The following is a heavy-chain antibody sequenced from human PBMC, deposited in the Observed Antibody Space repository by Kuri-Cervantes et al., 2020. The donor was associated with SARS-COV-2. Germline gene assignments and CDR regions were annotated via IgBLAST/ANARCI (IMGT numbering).Heavy chain of an antibody. D-gene: IGHD1-14*01. V-gene: IGHV1/OR15-1*01. CDR3: AKRRPSYGTNWFDP. Sequence: ASVKVSCKASGYIFTDYYMHWVRQAPGQELGWMGRINPNSGGTNYAQKFQGIVTMTRDTSISTAYTYLNSLRSEDTAVYYCAKRRPSYGTNWFDPWGQGTLVTVSS. J-gene: IGHJ5*02. CDR2: INPNSGGT. CDR1: GYIFTDYY.